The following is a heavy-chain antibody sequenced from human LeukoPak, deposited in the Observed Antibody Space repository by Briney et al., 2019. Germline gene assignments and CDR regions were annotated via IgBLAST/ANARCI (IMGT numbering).Heavy chain of an antibody. D-gene: IGHD2-21*02. V-gene: IGHV1-2*02. Sequence: GASVKVSCKASGYTFTGNYMHWVRQAPGQGLEWMGWINPNSGGTNYAQKFQGRVTMTRDTSISTAYMELSRLRSDDTAVYYCAREELAYCGGDCYGPSAFDIWGQGTMVTVSS. CDR2: INPNSGGT. CDR1: GYTFTGNY. J-gene: IGHJ3*02. CDR3: AREELAYCGGDCYGPSAFDI.